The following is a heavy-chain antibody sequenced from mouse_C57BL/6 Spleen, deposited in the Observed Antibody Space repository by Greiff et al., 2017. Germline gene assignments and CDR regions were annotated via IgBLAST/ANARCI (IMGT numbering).Heavy chain of an antibody. CDR1: GYTFTSYW. J-gene: IGHJ3*01. V-gene: IGHV1-64*01. Sequence: QVQLQQPGAELVKPGASVKLSCKASGYTFTSYWMHWVKQRPGQGLEWIGMIHPNSGSTNYNEKFKSKATLTVDKSSSTAYMQLSSLTSEDSAVYYCARAYYYGSSYEAWFAYWGQGTLVTVSA. D-gene: IGHD1-1*01. CDR2: IHPNSGST. CDR3: ARAYYYGSSYEAWFAY.